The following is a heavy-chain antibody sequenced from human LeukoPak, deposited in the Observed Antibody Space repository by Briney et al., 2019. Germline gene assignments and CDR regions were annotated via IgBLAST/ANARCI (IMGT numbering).Heavy chain of an antibody. J-gene: IGHJ6*04. D-gene: IGHD1-26*01. CDR1: GLTFSSYS. CDR2: ISSTSTYI. Sequence: GGSLRLSCAASGLTFSSYSMNWVRQAPGKGLEWVSSISSTSTYIYYADSVKGRFTISRDNAKNSLYLQMNSLRAEDTAVYYCACLVGATQDVWGKGTTVIVSS. CDR3: ACLVGATQDV. V-gene: IGHV3-21*01.